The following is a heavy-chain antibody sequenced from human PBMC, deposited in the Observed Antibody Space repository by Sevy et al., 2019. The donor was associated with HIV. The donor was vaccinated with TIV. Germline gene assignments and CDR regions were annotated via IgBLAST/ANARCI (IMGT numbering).Heavy chain of an antibody. CDR2: VKSKTEGGTT. D-gene: IGHD3-16*01. J-gene: IGHJ1*01. CDR1: GFNFSNVW. V-gene: IGHV3-15*01. Sequence: GGSLRLSCAASGFNFSNVWMSWIRQAPGKGLEGVGHVKSKTEGGTTDYAAPVRGRFAISRDDSKNTLYLEMTSLKTEDIAVYYCATGGSLFQHWGQGTLVTVSS. CDR3: ATGGSLFQH.